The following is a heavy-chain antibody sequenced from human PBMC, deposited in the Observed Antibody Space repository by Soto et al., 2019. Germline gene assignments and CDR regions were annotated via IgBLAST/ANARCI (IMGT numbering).Heavy chain of an antibody. CDR3: ARDDDTGGHYTRFEY. CDR2: SWSTGNNK. D-gene: IGHD3-22*01. CDR1: SFTFSYYG. Sequence: SLRLCCPFSSFTFSYYGMHLVLHTPFKGLEWLAVSWSTGNNKFYGDSVKGRFTISRDNPTNTLYLQMNSLRAEDTAVYYCARDDDTGGHYTRFEYWGQGTLVTVSS. J-gene: IGHJ4*02. V-gene: IGHV3-33*08.